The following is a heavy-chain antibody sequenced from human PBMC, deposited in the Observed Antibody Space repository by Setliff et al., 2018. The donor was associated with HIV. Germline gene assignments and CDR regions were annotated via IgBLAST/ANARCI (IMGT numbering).Heavy chain of an antibody. CDR1: GFSINNYD. Sequence: GGSLRLSCVASGFSINNYDMNWVRQAPGKGLEWVSSIDIGRGDIFYADSVQGRFTISRDNTKNSLYLQMDSLRGEDTGFYYCARDPYWLEGYFDYWGPGTLVTVSS. CDR2: IDIGRGDI. V-gene: IGHV3-21*01. J-gene: IGHJ4*02. CDR3: ARDPYWLEGYFDY. D-gene: IGHD6-19*01.